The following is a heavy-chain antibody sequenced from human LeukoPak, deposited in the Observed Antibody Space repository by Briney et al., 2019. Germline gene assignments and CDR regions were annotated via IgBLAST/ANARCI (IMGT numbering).Heavy chain of an antibody. Sequence: GASVKVSCKASGGTFSSYAISWVRQAPGQGLEWMGRIIPILGIANYAQKFQGRVTITADKSTSTAYMELSSLRSEDTAVYYCARGRITIFGVVIISYYGMDVWGQGTTVTVSS. D-gene: IGHD3-3*01. CDR3: ARGRITIFGVVIISYYGMDV. CDR1: GGTFSSYA. J-gene: IGHJ6*02. V-gene: IGHV1-69*04. CDR2: IIPILGIA.